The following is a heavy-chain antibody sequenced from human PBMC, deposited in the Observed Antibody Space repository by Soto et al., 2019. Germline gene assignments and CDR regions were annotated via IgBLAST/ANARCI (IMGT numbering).Heavy chain of an antibody. J-gene: IGHJ3*02. CDR2: IYPGDSDT. CDR1: GYSFTSYW. CDR3: ATLRFYTQRKDHDKVAFYI. D-gene: IGHD2-2*02. V-gene: IGHV5-51*01. Sequence: GESLKISCKGSGYSFTSYWIGWVRQMPGKGLEWMGIIYPGDSDTRYSPSFQGQVTISADKSISTAYLQWSSLKASDTAMYYCATLRFYTQRKDHDKVAFYIWSQGTMVTVSS.